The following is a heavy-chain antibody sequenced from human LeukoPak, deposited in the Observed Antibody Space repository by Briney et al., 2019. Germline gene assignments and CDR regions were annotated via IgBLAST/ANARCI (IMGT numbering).Heavy chain of an antibody. CDR1: GFTFTNAW. V-gene: IGHV3-15*07. CDR3: ATASCGYVDY. D-gene: IGHD3-22*01. J-gene: IGHJ4*02. CDR2: IKRKTDGGTT. Sequence: GGSLRLSCAASGFTFTNAWMNWVRQAPGKGLEWVGRIKRKTDGGTTDYAAPVKGRFTISRDDSKNTLFLQMNSLKTEDTAMYYCATASCGYVDYWGQGTLVTVFS.